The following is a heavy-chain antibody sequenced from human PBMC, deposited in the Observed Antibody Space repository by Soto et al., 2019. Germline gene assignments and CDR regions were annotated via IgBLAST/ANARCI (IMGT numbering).Heavy chain of an antibody. CDR3: ARQVDYDILTGPLFDY. D-gene: IGHD3-9*01. CDR1: GYSFTSYW. J-gene: IGHJ4*02. CDR2: IYPGDSDT. Sequence: GESLNISCKGSGYSFTSYWIGWVRQMPGKGLEWMGIIYPGDSDTRYSPSFQGQVTISADKSISTAYLQWSSLKASDTAMYYCARQVDYDILTGPLFDYWGQGTLVTVSS. V-gene: IGHV5-51*01.